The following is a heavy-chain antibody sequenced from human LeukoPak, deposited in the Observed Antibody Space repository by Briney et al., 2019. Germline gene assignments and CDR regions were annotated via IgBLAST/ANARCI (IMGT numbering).Heavy chain of an antibody. CDR2: IYYSGNT. J-gene: IGHJ4*02. D-gene: IGHD3/OR15-3a*01. CDR3: ARQTGSGLFILP. V-gene: IGHV4-39*01. Sequence: PGGSLRLSCAASGFTFSSYAMNWVRQPPGKGLEWIGSIYYSGNTYYNASLKSQVSISIDTSKNQFSLRLTSVTAADTAVYYCARQTGSGLFILPGGQGTLVTVSS. CDR1: GFTFSSYA.